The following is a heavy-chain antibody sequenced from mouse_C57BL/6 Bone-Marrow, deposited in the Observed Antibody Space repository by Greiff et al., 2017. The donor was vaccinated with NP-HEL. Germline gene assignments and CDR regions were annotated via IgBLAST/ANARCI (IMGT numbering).Heavy chain of an antibody. CDR1: GFTFSDYY. V-gene: IGHV5-12*01. Sequence: EVHLVESGGGLVQPGGSLKLSCAASGFTFSDYYMYWVRQTPEKRLEWVAYISNGGGSTYYPDTVKGRFTISRDNAKNTLYLQMSRLKSEDTAMYYCAYYSNYLYFDYWGQGTTLTVSS. J-gene: IGHJ2*01. D-gene: IGHD2-5*01. CDR2: ISNGGGST. CDR3: AYYSNYLYFDY.